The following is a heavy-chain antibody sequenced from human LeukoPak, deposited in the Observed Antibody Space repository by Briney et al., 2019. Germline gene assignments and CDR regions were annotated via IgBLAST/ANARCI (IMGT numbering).Heavy chain of an antibody. V-gene: IGHV3-20*04. Sequence: GGSLRLSCAASGFTFDDYGIRWVRQAPGKGLEWVSGINWNGGSTGYADSVKGRFTISRDNAKNSLYLQMNSLRAEDTALYYCARSLVASFDYWGQGTLVTVSS. CDR1: GFTFDDYG. CDR3: ARSLVASFDY. J-gene: IGHJ4*02. CDR2: INWNGGST. D-gene: IGHD5-12*01.